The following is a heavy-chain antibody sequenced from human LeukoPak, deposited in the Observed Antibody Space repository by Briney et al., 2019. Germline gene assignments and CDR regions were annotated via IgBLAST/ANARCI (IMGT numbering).Heavy chain of an antibody. D-gene: IGHD3-10*01. CDR2: IYYSGST. Sequence: SSETLSLTCTVSGGSISSSSYYWGWIRQPPGKGLEWIGSIYYSGSTYYNPSLKSRVTISVGTSKNQFSLKLSSVTAADTAVYYCARLPPHLLAGIDPWGQGTLVTVSS. J-gene: IGHJ5*02. V-gene: IGHV4-39*01. CDR1: GGSISSSSYY. CDR3: ARLPPHLLAGIDP.